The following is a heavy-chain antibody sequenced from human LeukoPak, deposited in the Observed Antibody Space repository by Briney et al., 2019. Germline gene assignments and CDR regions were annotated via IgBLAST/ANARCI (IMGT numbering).Heavy chain of an antibody. CDR1: GFSFRSYG. J-gene: IGHJ4*02. D-gene: IGHD4-17*01. Sequence: GGSLRLSCAASGFSFRSYGMHWVRQAPGKGLEWVALISYDGTNKYYADSVKGRFTISRDNSRDTLYLQMNSLRAEDTAMYYCARDPTVTHPFDSWGQGTQITVSS. CDR2: ISYDGTNK. CDR3: ARDPTVTHPFDS. V-gene: IGHV3-30*03.